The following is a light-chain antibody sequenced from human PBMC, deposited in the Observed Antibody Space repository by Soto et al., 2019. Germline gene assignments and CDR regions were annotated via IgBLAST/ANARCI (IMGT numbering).Light chain of an antibody. Sequence: QSALTQPASVSGSPGQSITISCTGTSSDFGGYNYVSWYQHHPGKAPKRMIHDVSNRPSGVSNRFSGSKSGNTASLTISGLQAEDEADYYCSSYIPNNSTYVFGTGTKVTVL. CDR2: DVS. CDR3: SSYIPNNSTYV. V-gene: IGLV2-14*03. J-gene: IGLJ1*01. CDR1: SSDFGGYNY.